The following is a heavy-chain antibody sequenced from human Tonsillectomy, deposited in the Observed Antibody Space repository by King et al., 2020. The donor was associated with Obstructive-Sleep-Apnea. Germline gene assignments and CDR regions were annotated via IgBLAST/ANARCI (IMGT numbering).Heavy chain of an antibody. CDR3: AKDHGYSGAQYYFDY. J-gene: IGHJ4*02. CDR1: GFTFSNFS. V-gene: IGHV3-30*18. CDR2: ILHEENRK. Sequence: VQLVESGGGVVQPERSLRLSCAASGFTFSNFSIHRVRQAPGKGLEGVAVILHEENRKYYAESVKGRFTISRDSSKNKLFLQMNSLRPEDTDVYYCAKDHGYSGAQYYFDYWGQGTLVTVSS. D-gene: IGHD6-25*01.